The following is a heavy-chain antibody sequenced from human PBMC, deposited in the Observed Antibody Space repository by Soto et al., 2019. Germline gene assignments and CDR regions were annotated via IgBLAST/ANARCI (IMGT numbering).Heavy chain of an antibody. D-gene: IGHD3-10*01. Sequence: QVQLQQWGAGLLKPSETLSLTCAVYGGSFSGYYWSWIRQPPGKGLEWIGEINHSGSTNYNPSLKSRVTISVDTSKNQFSLKLSSVTAADTAVYYCARLRGYGSGNWFDPWGQGTLVTVSS. CDR2: INHSGST. CDR1: GGSFSGYY. V-gene: IGHV4-34*01. J-gene: IGHJ5*02. CDR3: ARLRGYGSGNWFDP.